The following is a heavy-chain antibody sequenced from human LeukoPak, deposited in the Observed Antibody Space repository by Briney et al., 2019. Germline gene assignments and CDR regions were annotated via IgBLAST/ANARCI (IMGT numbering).Heavy chain of an antibody. CDR3: ARGLAYYDYVWGSYRLPSGAFDI. CDR2: INHSGST. J-gene: IGHJ3*02. Sequence: SETLSLTCAVYGGSFSGYYWSWIRQPPGKGLEWIGEINHSGSTNYNPSLKSRVTISVDTSKNQFSLRLSSVTAADTAVYYCARGLAYYDYVWGSYRLPSGAFDIWGQGTMVTVSS. CDR1: GGSFSGYY. D-gene: IGHD3-16*02. V-gene: IGHV4-34*01.